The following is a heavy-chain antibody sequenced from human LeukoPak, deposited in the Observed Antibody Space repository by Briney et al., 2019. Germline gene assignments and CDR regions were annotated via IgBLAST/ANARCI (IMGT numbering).Heavy chain of an antibody. CDR2: IQYDGSNK. Sequence: GGSPRLSCAASGFTFSSYGMHWVRQAPGKGLEWVAFIQYDGSNKYYTDSVKGRFTISRDNSKNTLYLQMNSLRAEDTAVYYCAKAVDSSGWYAYFDYWGQGTLVTVSS. CDR3: AKAVDSSGWYAYFDY. D-gene: IGHD6-19*01. V-gene: IGHV3-30*02. J-gene: IGHJ4*02. CDR1: GFTFSSYG.